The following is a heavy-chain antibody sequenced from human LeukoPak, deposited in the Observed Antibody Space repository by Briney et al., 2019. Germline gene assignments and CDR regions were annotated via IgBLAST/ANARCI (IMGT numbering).Heavy chain of an antibody. V-gene: IGHV1-18*01. CDR1: GYTFTSYG. J-gene: IGHJ4*02. CDR3: ASQAAGKDYFDY. Sequence: ASVKVSCKASGYTFTSYGISWVRQAPGQGLEWMGWISAYNGNTNYAQKLQGRVTMTTDTSTSTAYMELSRLRSDDTAVYYCASQAAGKDYFDYWGQGTLVTVSS. CDR2: ISAYNGNT. D-gene: IGHD6-13*01.